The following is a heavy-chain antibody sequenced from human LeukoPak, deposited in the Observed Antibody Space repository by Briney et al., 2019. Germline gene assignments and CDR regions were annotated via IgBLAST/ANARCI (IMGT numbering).Heavy chain of an antibody. V-gene: IGHV3-53*01. CDR3: ARSLRGWTFDAFDI. D-gene: IGHD3-10*01. CDR1: GFTVSSNY. Sequence: GGSLRLSCAASGFTVSSNYMSWVRQAPGKGLEWVSVIYSGGSTYYADSVKGRFTISRDNSKNTLYLQMNSLRAEDTAVYYCARSLRGWTFDAFDIWGQGTMVTVSS. J-gene: IGHJ3*02. CDR2: IYSGGST.